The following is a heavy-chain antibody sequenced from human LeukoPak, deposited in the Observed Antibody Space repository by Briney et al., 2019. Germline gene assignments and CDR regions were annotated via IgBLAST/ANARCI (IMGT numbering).Heavy chain of an antibody. Sequence: GASVKVSCKASGYTFTGYYMHWVRQAPGQGLEWMGWINPNSGDTNYAQKFQGRVTMTRDTSISTAYMELSRLRSDDTAVYYCARAVYSNYESDYWGQGTLVTVSS. D-gene: IGHD4-11*01. CDR3: ARAVYSNYESDY. J-gene: IGHJ4*02. CDR2: INPNSGDT. V-gene: IGHV1-2*02. CDR1: GYTFTGYY.